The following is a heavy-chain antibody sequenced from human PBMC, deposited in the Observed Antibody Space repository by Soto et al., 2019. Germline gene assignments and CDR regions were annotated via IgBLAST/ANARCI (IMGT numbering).Heavy chain of an antibody. CDR1: GGTFSSYA. J-gene: IGHJ5*02. CDR2: IIPIFGTA. Sequence: GASVKVSFKASGGTFSSYAISWVRQAPGQGLEWMGGIIPIFGTANYAQKFQGRVTITADESTSTAYMELSSLRSEDTAVYYCARRGSDCSSTSCYTYNWFDPWGQGTLVTVSS. D-gene: IGHD2-2*02. V-gene: IGHV1-69*13. CDR3: ARRGSDCSSTSCYTYNWFDP.